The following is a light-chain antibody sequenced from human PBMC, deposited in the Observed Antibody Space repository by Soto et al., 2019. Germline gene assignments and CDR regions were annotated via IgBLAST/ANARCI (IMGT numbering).Light chain of an antibody. CDR2: GAF. J-gene: IGKJ1*01. CDR3: QQYGSSPWT. Sequence: EIVMTQSPVTRSVSRLERVTLSVMASQSVSSNLAWYQQKPGQAPSLLIYGAFTRATGIPARFSGTGSGTEFTLTISSLQSEDFAVYYCQQYGSSPWTFGQGTKVDIK. V-gene: IGKV3-15*01. CDR1: QSVSSN.